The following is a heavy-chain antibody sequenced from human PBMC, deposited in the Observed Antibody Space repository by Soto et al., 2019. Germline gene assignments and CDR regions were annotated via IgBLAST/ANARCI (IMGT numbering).Heavy chain of an antibody. CDR2: IDPSDSYT. J-gene: IGHJ3*02. V-gene: IGHV5-10-1*01. D-gene: IGHD3-22*01. Sequence: PGESLKISCNGSGYSFTIYWISLVLQMPGKGLEWMGRIDPSDSYTNYSPSFQGHVTISADKSISTAYLQWSSLKASDTAMYYCARKQYYYDSSGYYPNDAFDIWGQGTMVTVSS. CDR3: ARKQYYYDSSGYYPNDAFDI. CDR1: GYSFTIYW.